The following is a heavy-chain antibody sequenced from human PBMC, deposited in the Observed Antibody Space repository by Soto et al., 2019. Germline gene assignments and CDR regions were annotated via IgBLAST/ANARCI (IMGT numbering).Heavy chain of an antibody. D-gene: IGHD2-15*01. CDR2: IYYSGST. J-gene: IGHJ2*01. CDR3: QAEDGIRDTVPVSAFLLNRSSDL. V-gene: IGHV4-59*01. Sequence: KGLEWIGYIYYSGSTNYNPSLKSRVTISVDTSKNQFSLKLSSVTAADTAVFFFQAEDGIRDTVPVSAFLLNRSSDL.